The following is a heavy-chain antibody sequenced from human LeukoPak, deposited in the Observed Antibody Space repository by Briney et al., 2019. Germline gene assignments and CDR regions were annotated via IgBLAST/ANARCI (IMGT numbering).Heavy chain of an antibody. D-gene: IGHD3-10*01. V-gene: IGHV4-34*01. CDR1: GGSFSGYY. CDR2: INHSGST. J-gene: IGHJ6*02. CDR3: ARALGRHYYGSGSYYYYYYGMDV. Sequence: SETLSLTCAVYGGSFSGYYWSWIRQPPGKGLEWIGEINHSGSTNYNPSLKSRVTISVDTSKNQFSLKLSSVTAADTAVYYCARALGRHYYGSGSYYYYYYGMDVWGQGTTVTVSS.